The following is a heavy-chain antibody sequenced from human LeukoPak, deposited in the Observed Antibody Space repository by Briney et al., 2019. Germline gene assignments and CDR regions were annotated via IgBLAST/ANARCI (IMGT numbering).Heavy chain of an antibody. CDR2: INSDVSST. D-gene: IGHD1-20*01. J-gene: IGHJ3*01. CDR3: ARDMITGTTDAFDV. Sequence: GGSLRLSCAASEFTFSNYWMHWVRQAPGKGLVWVSRINSDVSSTSYADSVKGRFTISRDTAKNTLYLQMNSLRAEDTAVYYCARDMITGTTDAFDVWGQGTMVTVSS. V-gene: IGHV3-74*01. CDR1: EFTFSNYW.